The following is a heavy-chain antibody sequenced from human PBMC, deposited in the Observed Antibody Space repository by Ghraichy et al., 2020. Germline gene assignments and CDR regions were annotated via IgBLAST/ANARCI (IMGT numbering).Heavy chain of an antibody. D-gene: IGHD4-23*01. Sequence: GESLNISCVGSGFTFSGYSMNWVRQSPGKGLEWVGYITSSSRSIFYADSVKGRFTISRDNAQNSLSLQMNSLRDKDTAVYYCARGSKVVRFFYYDGMDVWGQGTAVTVSS. V-gene: IGHV3-48*02. CDR2: ITSSSRSI. J-gene: IGHJ6*02. CDR1: GFTFSGYS. CDR3: ARGSKVVRFFYYDGMDV.